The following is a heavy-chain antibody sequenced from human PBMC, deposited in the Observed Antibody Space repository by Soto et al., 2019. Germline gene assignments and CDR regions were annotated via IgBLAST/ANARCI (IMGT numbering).Heavy chain of an antibody. CDR2: IYSSGSA. Sequence: PSETLSLTCTVSGGSFNNYYWTWIRQPPGKGLEWIGYIYSSGSAGYNLSLKSRVTMLVDTSKNQFSLKLSSVTAADTAVYYCARRSNFYYGFDYWGRGTLVTVSS. CDR1: GGSFNNYY. CDR3: ARRSNFYYGFDY. V-gene: IGHV4-59*08. J-gene: IGHJ4*02. D-gene: IGHD3-22*01.